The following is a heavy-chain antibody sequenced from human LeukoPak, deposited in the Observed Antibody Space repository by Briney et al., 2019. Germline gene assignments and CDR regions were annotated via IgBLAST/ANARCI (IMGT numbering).Heavy chain of an antibody. CDR1: GFSFSDHY. J-gene: IGHJ4*02. CDR2: IRNKANTYTT. V-gene: IGHV3-72*01. Sequence: PGGSLRLSCAASGFSFSDHYMDWVRQAPGKGLEWVGRIRNKANTYTTEYAASVKGRFTISRDDSKNSLYLQMNSLKTEDTAVYYCADVTANSGDYWGQGTLVTVSS. D-gene: IGHD3-10*01. CDR3: ADVTANSGDY.